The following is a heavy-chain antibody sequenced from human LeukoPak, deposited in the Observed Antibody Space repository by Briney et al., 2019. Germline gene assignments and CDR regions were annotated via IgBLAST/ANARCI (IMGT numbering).Heavy chain of an antibody. V-gene: IGHV1-46*01. CDR2: INPSGGST. Sequence: GASVKVSCKASGYTFTSYYMHWVRQAPGQGLEWMGIINPSGGSTSYAQKFQGRVTMTRDTSTSTVYMELSSLRSEDTAVYYCARERSYDILTGYLPAFDYWGQGTLVTVSS. J-gene: IGHJ4*02. CDR3: ARERSYDILTGYLPAFDY. D-gene: IGHD3-9*01. CDR1: GYTFTSYY.